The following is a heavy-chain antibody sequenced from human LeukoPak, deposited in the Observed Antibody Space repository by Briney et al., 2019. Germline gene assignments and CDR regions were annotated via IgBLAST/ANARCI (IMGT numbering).Heavy chain of an antibody. D-gene: IGHD1-26*01. CDR1: GYTFTDYY. Sequence: ASVKVSCTASGYTFTDYYMHWVRQAPGQGLAWMGWINPNSGGTNSAQRFQGRVTMTRDTSISTAYMELSSLRSDDTAVYYCARSAGIVKRDYWGQGTLVTVSS. CDR3: ARSAGIVKRDY. CDR2: INPNSGGT. J-gene: IGHJ4*02. V-gene: IGHV1-2*02.